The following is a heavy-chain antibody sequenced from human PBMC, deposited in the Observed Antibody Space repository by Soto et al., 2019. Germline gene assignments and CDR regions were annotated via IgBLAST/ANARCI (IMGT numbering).Heavy chain of an antibody. J-gene: IGHJ4*02. CDR2: ISGGGTTT. Sequence: PGGSLRLSCAAFGFTFRTYDMTWVRQAPGQGLEWVSSISGGGTTTYYADSVKGRFTISRDNSNSTLYLQMNSLRAEDTAVYYCAKSRQGYGNYDFDYWGQGALVTVSS. CDR3: AKSRQGYGNYDFDY. D-gene: IGHD1-7*01. V-gene: IGHV3-23*01. CDR1: GFTFRTYD.